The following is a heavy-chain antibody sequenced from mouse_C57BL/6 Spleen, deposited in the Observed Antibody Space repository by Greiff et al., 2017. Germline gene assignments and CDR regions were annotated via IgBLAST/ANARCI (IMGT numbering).Heavy chain of an antibody. CDR1: GFSLTSYA. Sequence: QVQLQQSGPGLVAPSQSLSITCTVSGFSLTSYAISWVRQPPGKGLEWLGVIWTGGGTNYNSALKSRLSISKDNSKSQVFLKMNSLQTDDTARYYCARNWPSYYSNYFDVWGTGTTVTVSS. CDR3: ARNWPSYYSNYFDV. CDR2: IWTGGGT. V-gene: IGHV2-9-1*01. D-gene: IGHD2-5*01. J-gene: IGHJ1*03.